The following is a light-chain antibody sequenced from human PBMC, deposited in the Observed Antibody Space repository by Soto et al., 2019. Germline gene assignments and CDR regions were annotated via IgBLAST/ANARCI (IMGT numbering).Light chain of an antibody. V-gene: IGKV1-33*01. CDR3: QQFVNLPYT. J-gene: IGKJ2*01. Sequence: DIQMTQSQSSLSASVGDRVIITCQASQDISNYLNWYQQKPGKAPELLIYDASNLETGVPSRFSGSGSGTDFTFTISSLQPDDFATYYCQQFVNLPYTFGQGTKLDIK. CDR2: DAS. CDR1: QDISNY.